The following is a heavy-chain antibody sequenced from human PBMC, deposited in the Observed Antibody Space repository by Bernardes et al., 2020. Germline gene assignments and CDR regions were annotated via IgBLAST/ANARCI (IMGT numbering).Heavy chain of an antibody. Sequence: GGSLRLSCAASGFTFDDYAMHWVRQAPGKGLEWVSGIIWNSGIIGYADSVKGRFTISRDNAKNSLYLQMNSLRAEDTAVYYCSKDMSGSGKQGKDYWGQGTLVTVSS. CDR3: SKDMSGSGKQGKDY. D-gene: IGHD3-10*01. CDR1: GFTFDDYA. J-gene: IGHJ4*02. V-gene: IGHV3-9*01. CDR2: IIWNSGII.